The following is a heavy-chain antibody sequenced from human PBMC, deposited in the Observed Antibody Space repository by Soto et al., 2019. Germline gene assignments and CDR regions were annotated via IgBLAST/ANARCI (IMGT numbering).Heavy chain of an antibody. CDR3: ARDPFDYYGSGSPASRFDY. D-gene: IGHD3-10*01. CDR1: GFTFSSYG. V-gene: IGHV3-33*01. CDR2: IWYDGSNK. J-gene: IGHJ4*02. Sequence: GGSLRLSCAASGFTFSSYGMHWVRQAPGKGLEWVAVIWYDGSNKYYADSVKGRFTISRDNSKNTLYLQMNSLRAEDTAVYYCARDPFDYYGSGSPASRFDYWGQGTLVTV.